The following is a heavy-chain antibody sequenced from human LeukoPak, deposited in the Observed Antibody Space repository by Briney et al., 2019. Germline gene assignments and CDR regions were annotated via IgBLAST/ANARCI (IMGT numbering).Heavy chain of an antibody. V-gene: IGHV1-18*01. CDR1: GYTFTSYG. J-gene: IGHJ6*02. Sequence: ASVKVSCKASGYTFTSYGISWVRQAPGQGLEWMGWISAYNGNTNYAQKLQGRVTMTTDTSTSTAYMELRSLRSDDTAAYYCARDTKGDITIFGVVIGDTYYYGMDVWGQGTTVTVSS. CDR3: ARDTKGDITIFGVVIGDTYYYGMDV. CDR2: ISAYNGNT. D-gene: IGHD3-3*01.